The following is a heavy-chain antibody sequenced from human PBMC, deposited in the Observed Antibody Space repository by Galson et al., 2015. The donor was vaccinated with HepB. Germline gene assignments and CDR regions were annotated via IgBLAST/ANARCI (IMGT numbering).Heavy chain of an antibody. V-gene: IGHV3-15*01. CDR3: TTERHDAFDI. CDR2: LKSKADGGTT. Sequence: SLRLSCAASGFTFSNAWMSWVRQAPGKGLEWVGRLKSKADGGTTDCAAPVKGRFTISRDDSKNTLYLQMNSLKTEDTAVYYCTTERHDAFDIWGQGTTVTVSS. J-gene: IGHJ3*02. CDR1: GFTFSNAW.